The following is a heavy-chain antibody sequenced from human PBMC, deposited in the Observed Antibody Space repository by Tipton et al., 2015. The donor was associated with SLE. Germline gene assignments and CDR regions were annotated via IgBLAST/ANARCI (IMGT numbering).Heavy chain of an antibody. J-gene: IGHJ4*02. CDR3: ASRGGGGSHFDY. Sequence: TLSLTCTVSGGSISGYYWSWIRQPPGKGLEWIGEINHSGSTNYNASLKSRVTISLGTSKKQLSLKLTSVTAADTAVYFCASRGGGGSHFDYWGQGTLVSVSS. CDR2: INHSGST. D-gene: IGHD3-16*01. V-gene: IGHV4-34*01. CDR1: GGSISGYY.